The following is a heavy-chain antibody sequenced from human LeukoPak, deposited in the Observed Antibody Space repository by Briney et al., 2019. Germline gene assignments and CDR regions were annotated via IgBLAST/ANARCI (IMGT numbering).Heavy chain of an antibody. Sequence: PGRSLRLSCAASGFTFSSYGMHWVRQAPGKGLEWVAVISYDGSNKYYADSVKGRFTISRDNSKNTLYLQMNSLRAEDTAVYYCARARVSSGWFSTDHWGRGTLVTVSS. CDR3: ARARVSSGWFSTDH. CDR2: ISYDGSNK. CDR1: GFTFSSYG. D-gene: IGHD6-19*01. J-gene: IGHJ4*02. V-gene: IGHV3-30*03.